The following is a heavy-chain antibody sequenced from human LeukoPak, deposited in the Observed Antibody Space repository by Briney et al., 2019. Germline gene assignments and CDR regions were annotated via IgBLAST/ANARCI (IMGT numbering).Heavy chain of an antibody. V-gene: IGHV4-59*01. CDR3: ARGGLQYDY. CDR2: IYYSGST. D-gene: IGHD4-11*01. Sequence: MPSEKLSLTCTVSGGSISSYYWSWIRQPPGKGLEWIGYIYYSGSTNYNPSLKSRVTISVDTSKNQFSLKLSSVTAADTAVYYCARGGLQYDYWGQGTLVTVSS. J-gene: IGHJ4*02. CDR1: GGSISSYY.